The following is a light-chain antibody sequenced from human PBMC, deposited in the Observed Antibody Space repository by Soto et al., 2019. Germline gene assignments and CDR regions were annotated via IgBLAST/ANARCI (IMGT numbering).Light chain of an antibody. V-gene: IGKV3-15*01. J-gene: IGKJ2*01. CDR2: AAS. Sequence: EIVMTQSPVTLSVSPGEGATLSCRASQSVSTKLAWYQQKPGQAPRLLIYAASSRATGIPARFSGSGSGTDFTLTISSLQSEDFEVYYCQQYNNWPYTFGQGTKVDIK. CDR3: QQYNNWPYT. CDR1: QSVSTK.